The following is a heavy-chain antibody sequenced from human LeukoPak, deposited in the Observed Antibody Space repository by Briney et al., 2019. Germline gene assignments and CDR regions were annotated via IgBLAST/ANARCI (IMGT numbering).Heavy chain of an antibody. CDR2: IYHSGST. D-gene: IGHD6-19*01. V-gene: IGHV4-39*07. J-gene: IGHJ1*01. CDR1: GGSISSSSYY. CDR3: ARVYSSGSRAFQY. Sequence: SETLSLTCTVSGGSISSSSYYWGWIRQPPGKGLEWIGYIYHSGSTYYNPSLKSRVTISVDRSKNQFSLKLSSVTAADTAVYYCARVYSSGSRAFQYWGQGTLVTVSS.